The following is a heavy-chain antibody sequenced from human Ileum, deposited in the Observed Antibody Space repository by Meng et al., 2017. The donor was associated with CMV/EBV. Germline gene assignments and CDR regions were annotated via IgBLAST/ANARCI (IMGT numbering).Heavy chain of an antibody. D-gene: IGHD7-27*01. CDR3: ASLPWGAKVDY. J-gene: IGHJ4*02. CDR2: ISTDGSST. V-gene: IGHV3-74*01. Sequence: SCAASGFTFTDYWMHWVRQAPGKGLVWVSRISTDGSSTNYADSVKGRFTISRDNFKNTLYLQMNSLRADDTAVYYCASLPWGAKVDYWGQGTLVTVSS. CDR1: GFTFTDYW.